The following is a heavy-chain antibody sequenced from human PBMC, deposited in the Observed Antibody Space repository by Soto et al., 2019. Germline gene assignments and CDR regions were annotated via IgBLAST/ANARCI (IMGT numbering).Heavy chain of an antibody. CDR2: FDPEDGET. J-gene: IGHJ6*02. CDR3: ATGKESPPYYYYGMDV. Sequence: ASVKVSCKVSGYTLTELCMHWVRQAPGKGLEWMGGFDPEDGETIYAQKFQGRVTMTEDTSTDTAYMELSSLRSEDTAVYYCATGKESPPYYYYGMDVWGQGTTVTVSS. V-gene: IGHV1-24*01. D-gene: IGHD3-10*01. CDR1: GYTLTELC.